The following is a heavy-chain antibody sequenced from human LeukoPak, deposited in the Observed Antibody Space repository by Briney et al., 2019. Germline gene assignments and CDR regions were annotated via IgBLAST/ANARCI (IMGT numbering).Heavy chain of an antibody. Sequence: PSETLSHTCDVSGVSFSTYYWSWIRQSPEKGLEWIGEVNHSGYTNPNPSLKSRVTISVDTSKNQFSLKLSPVTAADTAVYYCARQLYGSDYWGQGTLVTVSS. J-gene: IGHJ4*02. CDR3: ARQLYGSDY. V-gene: IGHV4-34*01. CDR2: VNHSGYT. D-gene: IGHD4-17*01. CDR1: GVSFSTYY.